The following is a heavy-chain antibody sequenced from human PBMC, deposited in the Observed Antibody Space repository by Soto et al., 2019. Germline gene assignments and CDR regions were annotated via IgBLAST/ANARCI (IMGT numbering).Heavy chain of an antibody. CDR3: AGGSSGYDRYFQH. CDR1: GGSISNSSYY. V-gene: IGHV4-39*01. CDR2: IYYSGST. J-gene: IGHJ1*01. D-gene: IGHD3-22*01. Sequence: QLQLQESGPGLVKPSETLSLTCTVSGGSISNSSYYWGWIRQPPGKGLEWIGSIYYSGSTYYNPSLKSRVTISVDTSKNQFSLKLSSVTAADTAVYYCAGGSSGYDRYFQHWGQGTLVTVSS.